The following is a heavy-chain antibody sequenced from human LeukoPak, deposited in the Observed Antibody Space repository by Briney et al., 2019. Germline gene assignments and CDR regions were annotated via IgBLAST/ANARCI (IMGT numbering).Heavy chain of an antibody. Sequence: GGSLRLSCAASGFTFSDYYMSWIRQAPGKGLEWVSAISGSGGSTYYADSVKGRFTISRDNSKNTLYLQMNSLRAEDTAVYYCAKGKNGDYAGPIDYWGQGTLVTVSS. CDR3: AKGKNGDYAGPIDY. D-gene: IGHD4-17*01. CDR1: GFTFSDYY. V-gene: IGHV3-23*01. CDR2: ISGSGGST. J-gene: IGHJ4*02.